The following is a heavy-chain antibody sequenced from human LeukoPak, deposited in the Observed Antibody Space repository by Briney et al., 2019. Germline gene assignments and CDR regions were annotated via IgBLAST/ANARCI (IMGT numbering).Heavy chain of an antibody. CDR2: IYHSGST. D-gene: IGHD4-17*01. V-gene: IGHV4-30-2*01. CDR3: ARGDVYGDYVLSFDY. J-gene: IGHJ4*02. CDR1: GGSTSSGGYS. Sequence: PSQTLSLTCAVSGGSTSSGGYSWSWIRQPPGKGLEWIGYIYHSGSTYYNPSLKSRVTISVDRSKNQFSLKLSSVTAADTAVYYCARGDVYGDYVLSFDYWGQGTLVTVSS.